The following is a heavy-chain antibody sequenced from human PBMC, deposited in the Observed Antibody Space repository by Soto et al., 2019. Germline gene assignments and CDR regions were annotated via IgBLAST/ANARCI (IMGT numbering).Heavy chain of an antibody. J-gene: IGHJ4*02. CDR3: ARGRVAGDFDY. Sequence: PGGSLRLSCAASGFTFSSCDMHWVRQATGKGLEWVSAIGTAGDTYYPGSVKGRFTISRENAKNSLYLQMNSLRAGDTAVYYCARGRVAGDFDYWGQGTLVTVSS. D-gene: IGHD6-19*01. CDR1: GFTFSSCD. V-gene: IGHV3-13*04. CDR2: IGTAGDT.